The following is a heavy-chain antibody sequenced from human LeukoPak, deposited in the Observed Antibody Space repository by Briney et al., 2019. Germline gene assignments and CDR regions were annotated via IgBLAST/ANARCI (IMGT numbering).Heavy chain of an antibody. CDR3: ARGQWPDF. D-gene: IGHD6-19*01. CDR1: GFTFSTYT. V-gene: IGHV3-21*01. CDR2: ISSSSYI. Sequence: GGSLRLSCAASGFTFSTYTMNWVRQAPGKGLEWVSSISSSSYIAYSDSVKGRFTNSRDNAKNSLYLQMNSLRAEDTAVFYCARGQWPDFWGQGTLLIVSS. J-gene: IGHJ4*02.